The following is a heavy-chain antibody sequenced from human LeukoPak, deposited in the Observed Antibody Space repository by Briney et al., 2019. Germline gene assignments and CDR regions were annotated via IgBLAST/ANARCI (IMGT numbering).Heavy chain of an antibody. CDR2: INPSGGST. CDR1: GYTFTSYY. D-gene: IGHD3-10*01. V-gene: IGHV1-46*01. Sequence: GASVKVSCKASGYTFTSYYMHWVRQAPGQGLEWMGIINPSGGSTSYAQKFQGRVTMTRDTSTSTVYMELSSLRSEDTAVYYCAKDRGSGSYPSPLFDYWGRGILVTVSS. CDR3: AKDRGSGSYPSPLFDY. J-gene: IGHJ4*02.